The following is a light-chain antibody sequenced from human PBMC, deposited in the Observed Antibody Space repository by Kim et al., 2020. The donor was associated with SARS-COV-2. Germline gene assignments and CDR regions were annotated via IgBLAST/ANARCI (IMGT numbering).Light chain of an antibody. CDR3: NSRDSNDHLV. Sequence: SSELTQDPAVSVALGQTVRITCQGDSLRSYYATWYQQKPGQAPIVVIYGKNNRPSGIPDRFSGSSSGNTASLTITGTQAGDEADYYCNSRDSNDHLVFGG. CDR2: GKN. V-gene: IGLV3-19*01. CDR1: SLRSYY. J-gene: IGLJ2*01.